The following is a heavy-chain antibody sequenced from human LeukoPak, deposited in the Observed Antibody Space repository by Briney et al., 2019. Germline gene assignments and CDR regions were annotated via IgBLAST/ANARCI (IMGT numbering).Heavy chain of an antibody. CDR3: AKEGFYCSGVSCYPDY. J-gene: IGHJ4*02. CDR2: IWGGGGSE. V-gene: IGHV3-23*01. CDR1: GFIFSSHA. D-gene: IGHD2-15*01. Sequence: GGSLRLSCAASGFIFSSHAMSWVRQAPGKGLEWVSAIWGGGGSEYYADSVKGRFTISRDNSKKTLYLQMNRLRAEDTAIYYSAKEGFYCSGVSCYPDYWGQGTLVTVSS.